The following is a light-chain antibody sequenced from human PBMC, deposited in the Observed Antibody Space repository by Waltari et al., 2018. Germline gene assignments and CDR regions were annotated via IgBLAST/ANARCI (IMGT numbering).Light chain of an antibody. Sequence: QLVLTQSPSASASLGASVKLTCTLSSGHSTNVIAWLQKRPERGPRYLMKVNSDGSHNKGDEIPDRFSGSSSGAEHYLTISSLQSEDEADYYCQTGSHGTWVFGGGTKLTVL. CDR2: VNSDGSH. J-gene: IGLJ3*02. CDR3: QTGSHGTWV. V-gene: IGLV4-69*01. CDR1: SGHSTNV.